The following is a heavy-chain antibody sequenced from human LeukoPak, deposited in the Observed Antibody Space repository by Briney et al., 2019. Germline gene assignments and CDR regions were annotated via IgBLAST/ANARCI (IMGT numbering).Heavy chain of an antibody. V-gene: IGHV4-59*08. CDR2: IHNSGRT. CDR1: GGSVSSYY. D-gene: IGHD1-14*01. CDR3: ARHGTISSESYFDY. J-gene: IGHJ4*02. Sequence: SPSETLSLTCSVSGGSVSSYYWSWIRQSPGKGLGWIGYIHNSGRTNYNPSLKSRVTGFVDTSKNQVSLRLSSVTAADTAVYYCARHGTISSESYFDYWGQGALVTVSS.